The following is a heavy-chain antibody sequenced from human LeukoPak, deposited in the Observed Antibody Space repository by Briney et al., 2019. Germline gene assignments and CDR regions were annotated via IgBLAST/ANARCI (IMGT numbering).Heavy chain of an antibody. CDR1: GYTFTGYY. CDR2: INPNSGGT. D-gene: IGHD1-1*01. V-gene: IGHV1-2*02. Sequence: ASVKVSCKASGYTFTGYYMHWVQQAPGQGLEWMGWINPNSGGTKYAQNFQGRVTMTRDTSISTAYMELSRLQSDDTAVYYCARDINNDWPLDYWGQGTLVTVSS. CDR3: ARDINNDWPLDY. J-gene: IGHJ4*02.